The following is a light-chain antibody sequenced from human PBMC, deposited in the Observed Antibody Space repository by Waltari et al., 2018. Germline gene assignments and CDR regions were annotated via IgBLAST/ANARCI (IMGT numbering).Light chain of an antibody. CDR3: CSYAGGNTYV. CDR1: RRNVGGYNY. V-gene: IGLV2-11*01. CDR2: NVS. Sequence: QSALTQPPSVSGSPGQSVTISCTGTRRNVGGYNYVFWYQHRPGKAPKLMIYNVSNRPSGVPYHFSGSNSANTASLTISGLQAEDEADYYCCSYAGGNTYVFGTGTKVTVL. J-gene: IGLJ1*01.